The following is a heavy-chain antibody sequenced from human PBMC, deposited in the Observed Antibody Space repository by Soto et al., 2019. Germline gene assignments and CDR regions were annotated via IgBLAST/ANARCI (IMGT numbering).Heavy chain of an antibody. V-gene: IGHV3-33*01. Sequence: GGSLRLSCAASGFTFSSYGMHWVRQAPGKGLEWVAVIWYDGSNKYYADSVKGRFTISRDNSKNTLYLQMNSLRAEDTAVYYCARGSGYGYTYYYGKDVWGQGTTVTFSS. J-gene: IGHJ6*02. D-gene: IGHD5-18*01. CDR1: GFTFSSYG. CDR2: IWYDGSNK. CDR3: ARGSGYGYTYYYGKDV.